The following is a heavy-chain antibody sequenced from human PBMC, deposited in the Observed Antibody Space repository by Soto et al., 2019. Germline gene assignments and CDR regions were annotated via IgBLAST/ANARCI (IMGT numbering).Heavy chain of an antibody. Sequence: GGSLRLSCAASGFTFSSYSMNWVRQAPGKGLEWDSSISSSSSYIYYADSLKGRFTISRDNAKNSLYLQMNSLRAEDTAVYYCAPSPGSVDYWGQRTQVTVSS. CDR1: GFTFSSYS. V-gene: IGHV3-21*01. CDR2: ISSSSSYI. J-gene: IGHJ4*02. CDR3: APSPGSVDY. D-gene: IGHD6-25*01.